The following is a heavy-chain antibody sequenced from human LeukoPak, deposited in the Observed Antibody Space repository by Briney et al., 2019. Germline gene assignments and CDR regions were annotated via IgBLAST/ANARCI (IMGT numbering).Heavy chain of an antibody. D-gene: IGHD6-13*01. V-gene: IGHV3-74*01. J-gene: IGHJ5*02. CDR2: INSDGSST. Sequence: GGSLRLSCAASGFTFSSYWMHWVRQAPGKGLVWVSRINSDGSSTSYADSVKGRFTISRDNAKNTLNLQMNSLRAEDTAVYYCARDGQQQLVLNWFDPWGQGTLVTVSS. CDR3: ARDGQQQLVLNWFDP. CDR1: GFTFSSYW.